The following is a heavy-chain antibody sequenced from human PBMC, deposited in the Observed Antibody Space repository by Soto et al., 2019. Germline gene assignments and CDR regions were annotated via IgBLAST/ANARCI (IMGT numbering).Heavy chain of an antibody. CDR1: GGSITGGAYY. J-gene: IGHJ5*02. CDR3: ARYYFDSSGYSNWLDH. CDR2: IHYSGRT. Sequence: LSLTCAVSGGSITGGAYYWTWIRQHPGKGLEWIAYIHYSGRTYYNPSLKSRVTISVDTSNNQFSLKLSSVTAADTAVYYCARYYFDSSGYSNWLDHWGQGTLVTV. D-gene: IGHD3-22*01. V-gene: IGHV4-31*11.